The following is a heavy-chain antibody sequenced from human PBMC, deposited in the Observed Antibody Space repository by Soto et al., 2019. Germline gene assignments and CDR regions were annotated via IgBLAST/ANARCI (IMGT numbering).Heavy chain of an antibody. CDR2: IYHSGST. D-gene: IGHD2-15*01. CDR1: GGSISSGGYS. CDR3: ARDDIVASGWFDP. J-gene: IGHJ5*02. Sequence: PSETLSLTCAVSGGSISSGGYSWSWIRQPPGKGLEWIGYIYHSGSTYYNPSLKSRVTISVDRSKNQFSLKLSSVTAADTAVYYCARDDIVASGWFDPWGQGTLVTVSS. V-gene: IGHV4-30-2*01.